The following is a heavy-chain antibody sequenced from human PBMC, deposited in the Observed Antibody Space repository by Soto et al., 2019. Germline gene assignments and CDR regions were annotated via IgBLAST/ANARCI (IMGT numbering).Heavy chain of an antibody. CDR2: IYYSGST. CDR3: AKAKGFVVVPAANNWFDP. V-gene: IGHV4-59*01. CDR1: GGSISSYY. J-gene: IGHJ5*02. D-gene: IGHD2-2*01. Sequence: SETLSLTCTVSGGSISSYYWSWIRQPPGKGLEWIGYIYYSGSTNYNPSLKSRVTISVDTSKNQFSLKLSSVTAADMAVYYCAKAKGFVVVPAANNWFDPWGQGTLVTVSS.